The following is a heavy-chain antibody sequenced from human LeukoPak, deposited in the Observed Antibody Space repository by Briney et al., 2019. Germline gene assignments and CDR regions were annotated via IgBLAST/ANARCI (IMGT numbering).Heavy chain of an antibody. D-gene: IGHD2-2*01. CDR2: INWNGGST. Sequence: GGSLRLSCAASGFTFDDYGMSWVRQAPGKGLEWVSGINWNGGSTGYADSVKGRFTISRDNAKNSLYLQMNSLRAEDTALYYCAREGCSSTSCSDYYYYYMDVWGKGTTVTVSS. CDR1: GFTFDDYG. V-gene: IGHV3-20*04. CDR3: AREGCSSTSCSDYYYYYMDV. J-gene: IGHJ6*03.